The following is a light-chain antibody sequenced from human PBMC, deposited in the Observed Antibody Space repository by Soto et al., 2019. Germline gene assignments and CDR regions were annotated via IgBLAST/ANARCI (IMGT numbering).Light chain of an antibody. CDR1: HNVDSY. CDR3: QQRRNWPLT. Sequence: EIVLTQSPATLSLSPGERATLSCRASHNVDSYLTWYQQRPGQAPRLLIYDVSKRSTGIPVRFSGSGSGTDFTLTISSLELEDGAIYYCQQRRNWPLTFGGGTKVESK. CDR2: DVS. V-gene: IGKV3-11*01. J-gene: IGKJ4*01.